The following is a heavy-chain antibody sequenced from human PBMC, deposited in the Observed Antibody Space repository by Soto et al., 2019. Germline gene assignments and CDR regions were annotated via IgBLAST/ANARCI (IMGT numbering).Heavy chain of an antibody. CDR3: PRDHCSGGTCYEDASDV. Sequence: PGGSLRLSXAVSGFTFSDYYMSWTRQPPAPGLEWVSYISGSGDTIYYAGTVRGRFTISRDNAKKSLYLQMNSLRAEDTALYYCPRDHCSGGTCYEDASDVWGQGTMVTVSS. CDR2: ISGSGDTI. J-gene: IGHJ3*01. V-gene: IGHV3-11*01. D-gene: IGHD2-15*01. CDR1: GFTFSDYY.